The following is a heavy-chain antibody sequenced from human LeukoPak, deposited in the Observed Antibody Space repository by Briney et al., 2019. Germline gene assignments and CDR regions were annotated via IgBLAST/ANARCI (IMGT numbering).Heavy chain of an antibody. CDR2: ISGSGGSK. CDR3: ARDNYYDSSGYYSGDY. V-gene: IGHV3-23*01. D-gene: IGHD3-22*01. J-gene: IGHJ4*02. Sequence: GGSLRLSCAASRFTFSSYAMNWVRQAPGKGLEWVSGISGSGGSKYYADSVKGRFTISRDNSKNTLYLQMNSLRAEDTAVYYCARDNYYDSSGYYSGDYWGQGTLVTVSS. CDR1: RFTFSSYA.